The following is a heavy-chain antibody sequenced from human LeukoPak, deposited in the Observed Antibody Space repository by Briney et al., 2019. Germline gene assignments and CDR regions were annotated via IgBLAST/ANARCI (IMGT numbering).Heavy chain of an antibody. D-gene: IGHD5-18*01. CDR1: GYTFTGYY. J-gene: IGHJ6*02. Sequence: GSVKVSCKASGYTFTGYYMHWVRQAPGQGLEWMGWINPNSGGTNYAQKFQGRVTMTRDTSISTAYMELSRLRSDDTAVYYCARDNPIQLWLVYYYYGMDVWGQGTTVTVSS. V-gene: IGHV1-2*02. CDR2: INPNSGGT. CDR3: ARDNPIQLWLVYYYYGMDV.